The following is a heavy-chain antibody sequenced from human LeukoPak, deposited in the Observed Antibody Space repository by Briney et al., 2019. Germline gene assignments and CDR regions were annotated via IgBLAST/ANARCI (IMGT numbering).Heavy chain of an antibody. J-gene: IGHJ5*02. CDR1: GYTFTGYY. D-gene: IGHD4-23*01. Sequence: ASVKVSCKASGYTFTGYYMHWVRQAPGQGLEWMGWINPNSGGTNCAQKFQGRVTMTRDTSISTAYMELSRLRSDDTAVYYCARDYGGNRNWFDPWGQGTLVTVSS. V-gene: IGHV1-2*02. CDR3: ARDYGGNRNWFDP. CDR2: INPNSGGT.